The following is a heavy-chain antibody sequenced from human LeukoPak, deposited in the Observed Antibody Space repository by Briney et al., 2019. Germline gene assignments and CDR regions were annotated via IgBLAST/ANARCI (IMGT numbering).Heavy chain of an antibody. D-gene: IGHD3-22*01. CDR1: GYSFTSYW. J-gene: IGHJ3*02. CDR3: ARHSASSGYYAPFDAFDI. Sequence: GESLKISCKGSGYSFTSYWIGWVRQMPGKGLEWMGIIYPGDSDTRYSPSFQGQVTILADKSISTAYLQWSSLKASDTAMYYCARHSASSGYYAPFDAFDIWGQGTMVTVSS. CDR2: IYPGDSDT. V-gene: IGHV5-51*01.